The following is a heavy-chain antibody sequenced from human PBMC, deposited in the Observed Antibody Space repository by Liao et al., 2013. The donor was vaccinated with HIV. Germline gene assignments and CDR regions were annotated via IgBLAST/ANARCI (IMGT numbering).Heavy chain of an antibody. Sequence: QVQLQESGPGLVKPSQTLSLTCTVSGGSITSGSYYWSWIRQPAGKGLEWIGRIYSSGSTYYNPSLKSRVTISVDTSKNQCSLKVSSVTAADTAVYYCARGTIIAAFDNWGQGTLVTVSS. CDR3: ARGTIIAAFDN. V-gene: IGHV4-61*02. J-gene: IGHJ4*02. CDR2: IYSSGST. CDR1: GGSITSGSYY. D-gene: IGHD6-6*01.